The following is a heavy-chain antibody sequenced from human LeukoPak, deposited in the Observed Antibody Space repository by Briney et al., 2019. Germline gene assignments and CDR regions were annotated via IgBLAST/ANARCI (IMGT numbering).Heavy chain of an antibody. J-gene: IGHJ3*02. CDR2: IYYSGST. CDR1: GGSISSSSYY. D-gene: IGHD3-16*01. CDR3: ARLDIREDKEYDYVWGSCPARVDAFDI. Sequence: PSETLSLTRTVSGGSISSSSYYWGWIRQPPGKGLEWIGSIYYSGSTYYNPSLKSRVTISVDTSKNQFSLKLSSVTAADTAVYYCARLDIREDKEYDYVWGSCPARVDAFDIWGQGTMVTVSS. V-gene: IGHV4-39*01.